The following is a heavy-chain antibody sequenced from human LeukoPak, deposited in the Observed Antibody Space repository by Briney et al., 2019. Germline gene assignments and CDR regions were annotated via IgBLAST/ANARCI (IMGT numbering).Heavy chain of an antibody. CDR2: ISSSDANT. CDR3: AIREPIGY. CDR1: GFTFRNYA. V-gene: IGHV3-23*01. Sequence: GGSLRLSCAASGFTFRNYAMYWVRQAPGKGLEWVSAISSSDANTYYADSVKGRFTISRDNSKNTLYLQMNSLRAEDTALYHCAIREPIGYWGQGTLVTVSS. J-gene: IGHJ4*02. D-gene: IGHD1-14*01.